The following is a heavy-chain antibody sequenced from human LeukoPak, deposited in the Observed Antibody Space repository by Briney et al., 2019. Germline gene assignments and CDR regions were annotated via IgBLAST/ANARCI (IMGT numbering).Heavy chain of an antibody. V-gene: IGHV4-39*01. Sequence: SETLSLTCTVSGGSISSYYWNWIRQPPGKGLEWIGSIYYSGSTYYNPSLKRRVTIPVDTSKNQFSLKLSSVTAADTAVYYCARIIPTIAAAPRGFDYWGQGTLVTVSS. CDR3: ARIIPTIAAAPRGFDY. D-gene: IGHD6-13*01. CDR2: IYYSGST. J-gene: IGHJ4*02. CDR1: GGSISSYY.